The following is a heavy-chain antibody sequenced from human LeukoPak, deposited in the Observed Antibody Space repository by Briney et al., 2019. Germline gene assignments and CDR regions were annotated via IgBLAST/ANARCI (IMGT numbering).Heavy chain of an antibody. V-gene: IGHV3-30*19. CDR2: ISYDGSNK. D-gene: IGHD1-26*01. CDR1: GFTFSSYG. Sequence: GGSLRLSCAASGFTFSSYGMHWVRQAPGKGLEWVAVISYDGSNKYYADSVKGRFTISRDNSKNTLYLQMNSLRAEDTAVYYCARTPNNPPPFTDSGSYYFDYWGQGTLVTVSS. CDR3: ARTPNNPPPFTDSGSYYFDY. J-gene: IGHJ4*02.